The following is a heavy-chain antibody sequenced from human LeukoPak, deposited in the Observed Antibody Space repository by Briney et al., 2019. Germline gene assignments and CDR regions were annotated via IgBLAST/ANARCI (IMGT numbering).Heavy chain of an antibody. D-gene: IGHD3-16*02. J-gene: IGHJ4*02. CDR2: INHSGST. Sequence: SETLSLTCTVSGGSISSYYWSWIQQPAGKGLEWIGEINHSGSTNYNPSLKSRVTISVDTSKNQFSLKLSSVTAADTAQYYCARDLYDYVWGSYRLDYWGQGTLVIVSS. V-gene: IGHV4-34*01. CDR3: ARDLYDYVWGSYRLDY. CDR1: GGSISSYY.